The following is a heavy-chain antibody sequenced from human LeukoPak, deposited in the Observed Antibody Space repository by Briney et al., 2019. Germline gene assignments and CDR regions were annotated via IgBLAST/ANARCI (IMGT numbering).Heavy chain of an antibody. CDR1: GGSFSGYY. D-gene: IGHD3-22*01. Sequence: SETLSLTCAVYGGSFSGYYWSWIRQPPGKGLEWIGEINHSGSTNYNPSLKSRVTISVDTSKNQFSLKLSSVTAADTAVYYCAMPYDSSGYYSSYWGQGTLVTVSS. V-gene: IGHV4-34*01. J-gene: IGHJ4*02. CDR3: AMPYDSSGYYSSY. CDR2: INHSGST.